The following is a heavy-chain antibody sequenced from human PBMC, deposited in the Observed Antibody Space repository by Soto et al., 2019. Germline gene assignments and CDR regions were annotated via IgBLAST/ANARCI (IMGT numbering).Heavy chain of an antibody. Sequence: QVQLVQSGAEVKKPGASVKVSCKASGYTFTSYGISWVRQAPGQGLEWMGWSSAYNGNTNYAQKLQGSVTMTTTTSTSTAYMELRSLRSDDTAVYYCARDYRDMDTAMVTGWFDPWGQGTLVTVSS. CDR1: GYTFTSYG. CDR3: ARDYRDMDTAMVTGWFDP. D-gene: IGHD5-18*01. CDR2: SSAYNGNT. J-gene: IGHJ5*02. V-gene: IGHV1-18*01.